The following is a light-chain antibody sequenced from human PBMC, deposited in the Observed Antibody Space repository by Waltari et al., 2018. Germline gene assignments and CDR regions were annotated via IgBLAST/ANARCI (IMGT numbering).Light chain of an antibody. CDR1: QSVSGF. J-gene: IGKJ2*01. V-gene: IGKV1-39*01. Sequence: DIQMTQSPPSLSAFLGDRVTITCRASQSVSGFLNWYQRKPGKAPKLLVYGASNIQTAVPSRFSAFGSGTEFTLTISALQSEDFATYFCQQTSSTPYTFGQGT. CDR3: QQTSSTPYT. CDR2: GAS.